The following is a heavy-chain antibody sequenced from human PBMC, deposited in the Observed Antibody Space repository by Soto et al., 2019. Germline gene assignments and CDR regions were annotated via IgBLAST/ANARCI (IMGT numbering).Heavy chain of an antibody. CDR2: INPNGGST. CDR3: AMDLEAANY. Sequence: QVHLVQSGAEVKKPGASVKVSCKASGYIVINYYIHWVRQAPGQGLEWIGIINPNGGSTNYSQKFRGRVTMARETSTSTVDMDLSSLRSDDTAVYYCAMDLEAANYWAQGTLVTVSS. D-gene: IGHD6-13*01. J-gene: IGHJ4*02. CDR1: GYIVINYY. V-gene: IGHV1-46*01.